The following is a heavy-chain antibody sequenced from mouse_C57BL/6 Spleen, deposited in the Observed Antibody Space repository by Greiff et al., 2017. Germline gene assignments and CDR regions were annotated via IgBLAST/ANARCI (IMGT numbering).Heavy chain of an antibody. D-gene: IGHD2-4*01. CDR2: IRLKSDNYAT. Sequence: DVMLVESGGGLVQPGGSMKLSCVASGFTFSNYWMNWVRQSPEKGLEWVAQIRLKSDNYATHYAESVKGRFTISRDDSKSSVYLQMNNLRAEDTGIYYCTAGRLRQGFAYWGQGTLVTVSA. V-gene: IGHV6-3*01. J-gene: IGHJ3*01. CDR1: GFTFSNYW. CDR3: TAGRLRQGFAY.